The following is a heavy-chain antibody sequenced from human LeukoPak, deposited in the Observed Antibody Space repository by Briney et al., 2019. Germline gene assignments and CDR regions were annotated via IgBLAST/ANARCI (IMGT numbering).Heavy chain of an antibody. Sequence: PGGSLRLSCVASGFTFSSNGMHWVRQAPGKGLEWVAVILKDGSPTYYVDSVKGRFTISRDNSKNTLYLQMNSLRPEDTAVYYCAKWSLTTWGYFDYWGQGTLVTVSS. V-gene: IGHV3-30*18. CDR3: AKWSLTTWGYFDY. J-gene: IGHJ4*02. CDR1: GFTFSSNG. CDR2: ILKDGSPT. D-gene: IGHD1-14*01.